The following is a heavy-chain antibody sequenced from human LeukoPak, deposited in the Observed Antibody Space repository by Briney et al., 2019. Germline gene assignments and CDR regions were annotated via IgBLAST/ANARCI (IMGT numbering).Heavy chain of an antibody. D-gene: IGHD3-22*01. CDR2: ITNDGSST. Sequence: GGSLRLSCAASGLTFSSHWMHWVRQAPGKGLVWVSRITNDGSSTTYADSVKGRFTISRDNAKNMLYLQMNSLRAEDTAVYYCAKDNPYYYDSSGYRNFDYWGQGTLVTVSS. CDR1: GLTFSSHW. V-gene: IGHV3-74*01. J-gene: IGHJ4*02. CDR3: AKDNPYYYDSSGYRNFDY.